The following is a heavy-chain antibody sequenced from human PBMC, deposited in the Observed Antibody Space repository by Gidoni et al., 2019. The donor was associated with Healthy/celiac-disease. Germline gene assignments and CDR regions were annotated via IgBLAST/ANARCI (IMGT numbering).Heavy chain of an antibody. V-gene: IGHV4-59*01. D-gene: IGHD6-19*01. CDR3: ARVGHGEGQWPDY. CDR2: IYYSGST. CDR1: GGSISSYY. Sequence: QVQLQESGPGLVKPSETLSLTCTVPGGSISSYYWSWIRQPPGKGLEWIGYIYYSGSTNYNPSLKSRVTISVDTSKNQFSLKLSSVTAADTAVYYCARVGHGEGQWPDYWGQGTLVTVSS. J-gene: IGHJ4*02.